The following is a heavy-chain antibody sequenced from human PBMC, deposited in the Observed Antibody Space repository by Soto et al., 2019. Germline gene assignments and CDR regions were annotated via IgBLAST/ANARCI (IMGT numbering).Heavy chain of an antibody. CDR3: ARDRGRFLEGVQH. J-gene: IGHJ1*01. Sequence: QVQLVESGGGVVQPGRSLRLSCAASGFTFSNYAMHWVRQAPGKGLEWVAVISYDESNKSYADSVKGRFTISRDNSKNTLYLQMNSLRAEDTAVYYCARDRGRFLEGVQHWGQGTLVTVSS. D-gene: IGHD3-3*01. V-gene: IGHV3-30-3*01. CDR2: ISYDESNK. CDR1: GFTFSNYA.